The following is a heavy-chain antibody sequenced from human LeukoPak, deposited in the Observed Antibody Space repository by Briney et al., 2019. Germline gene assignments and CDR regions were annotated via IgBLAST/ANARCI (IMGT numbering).Heavy chain of an antibody. V-gene: IGHV1-2*04. J-gene: IGHJ4*02. CDR1: GYTFTGYY. D-gene: IGHD3-3*01. CDR3: ARGDDYDLPRALDY. CDR2: INPNSGGT. Sequence: GASVTVSCKASGYTFTGYYMHWVRQAPGQGLEWMGWINPNSGGTNYAQKFRGWVTMTRDTSISTAYMELSRLRSDDTAVYYCARGDDYDLPRALDYWGQGTLVTVSS.